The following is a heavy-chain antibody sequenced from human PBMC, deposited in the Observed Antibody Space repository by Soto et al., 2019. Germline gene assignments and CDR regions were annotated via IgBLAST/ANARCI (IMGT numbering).Heavy chain of an antibody. D-gene: IGHD3-3*01. J-gene: IGHJ5*02. CDR1: GYTFNEYG. CDR2: IDTHSGDT. CDR3: ARDKMRFFLGTPRFNWFDP. V-gene: IGHV1-3*04. Sequence: ASVKVSCKSSGYTFNEYGIHWVRQAPGQRPEWMGWIDTHSGDTRYSQRFQDRLTLTRETSANTVYMNLGSLRPEDTAVYFCARDKMRFFLGTPRFNWFDPWGQGTLVTVSS.